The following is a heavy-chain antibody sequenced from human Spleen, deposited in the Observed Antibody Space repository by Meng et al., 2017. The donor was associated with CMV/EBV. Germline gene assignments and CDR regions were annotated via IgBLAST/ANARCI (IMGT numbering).Heavy chain of an antibody. CDR3: ARAKGVDYFDY. Sequence: ESLKISCAASGFTFSSYSMNWVRQAPGKGLEWIGSISYRGSTYYNPSLKSRVTISLDSSKNQFSLKLSSVTAADTAVYYCARAKGVDYFDYWGRGTLVTVSS. J-gene: IGHJ4*02. D-gene: IGHD3-3*01. CDR2: ISYRGST. CDR1: GFTFSSYS. V-gene: IGHV4-59*01.